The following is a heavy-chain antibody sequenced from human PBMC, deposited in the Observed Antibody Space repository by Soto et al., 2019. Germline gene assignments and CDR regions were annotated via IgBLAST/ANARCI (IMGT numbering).Heavy chain of an antibody. J-gene: IGHJ2*01. Sequence: EVQLEETGGGSVQRGGSLRLSCAASGFTFSNYWMHWVRQAPGKGLVWVSRISGDATSTSYADSVQGRFSISRDNAKNTLYLQMSSLRAEDTAVYYCASSISVAGTDWYFDLWGRGTLVTVSS. CDR1: GFTFSNYW. CDR3: ASSISVAGTDWYFDL. V-gene: IGHV3-74*01. CDR2: ISGDATST. D-gene: IGHD6-19*01.